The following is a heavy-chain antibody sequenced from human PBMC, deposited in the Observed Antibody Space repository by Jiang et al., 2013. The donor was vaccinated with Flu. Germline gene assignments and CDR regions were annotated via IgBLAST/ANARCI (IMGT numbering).Heavy chain of an antibody. Sequence: LLKPSETLSLTCAVYGGSFSGYYWSWIRQPPGKGLEWIGEINHSGSTNYNPSLKSRVTISVDTSKNQFSLKLSSVTAADTAVYYCARGGVRYYYDSSGDYYYGMDVWGQGTTVTVSS. D-gene: IGHD3-22*01. V-gene: IGHV4-34*01. J-gene: IGHJ6*02. CDR3: ARGGVRYYYDSSGDYYYGMDV. CDR2: INHSGST. CDR1: GGSFSGYY.